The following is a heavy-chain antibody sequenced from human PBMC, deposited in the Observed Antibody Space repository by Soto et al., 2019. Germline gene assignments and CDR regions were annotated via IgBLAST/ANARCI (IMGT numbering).Heavy chain of an antibody. Sequence: QVQLMQSGAEVKKPGSSVKVSCKASGGTFSTHAISWVRQAPGQGLEWMGGIIPIFGTANYAQKFQGRVTITAEKCTSPGYMEVRSLRSEDTAVYCCARCLETVGTTTPFAYWGQGTLVTVSS. CDR2: IIPIFGTA. D-gene: IGHD1-26*01. CDR1: GGTFSTHA. J-gene: IGHJ4*02. CDR3: ARCLETVGTTTPFAY. V-gene: IGHV1-69*06.